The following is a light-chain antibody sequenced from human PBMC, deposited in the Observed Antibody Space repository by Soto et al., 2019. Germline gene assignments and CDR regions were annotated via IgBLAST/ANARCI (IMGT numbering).Light chain of an antibody. Sequence: EVLMTQSPATLSVSPGEGATLSCRASQTVRRNLAWYQQRPGQAPRLLIYDISNRATGVPARFIGSGSETEFTLTIRSMKSEDFAVDVCQQYNNWPSFCQGTRLEIK. CDR1: QTVRRN. V-gene: IGKV3-15*01. J-gene: IGKJ5*01. CDR3: QQYNNWPS. CDR2: DIS.